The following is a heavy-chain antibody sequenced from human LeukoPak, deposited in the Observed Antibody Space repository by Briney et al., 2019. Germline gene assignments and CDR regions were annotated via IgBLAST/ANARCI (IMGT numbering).Heavy chain of an antibody. Sequence: ASVKVSCKASGYTFTSYYMHWVRQAPGQGLEWMGIINPSGGSTSYAQKFQGRVTMTRDTSTSTVYMELSSLRPEDTAVYYCARKGFRGGRDDYYGMDVWGQGTTVTVSS. V-gene: IGHV1-46*01. CDR2: INPSGGST. J-gene: IGHJ6*02. D-gene: IGHD1-26*01. CDR3: ARKGFRGGRDDYYGMDV. CDR1: GYTFTSYY.